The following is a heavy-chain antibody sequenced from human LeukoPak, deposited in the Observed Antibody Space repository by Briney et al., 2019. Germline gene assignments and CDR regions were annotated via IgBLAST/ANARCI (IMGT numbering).Heavy chain of an antibody. CDR2: FDPEDGET. V-gene: IGHV1-24*01. D-gene: IGHD1-26*01. Sequence: ASVEVSCKVSGYTLTELSMHWVRQAPGKGLEWMGGFDPEDGETIYAQKFQGRVTMTEDTSTDTAYMELSSLRSEDTAVYYCATLRYSGSYYYQVLAVGAFDIWGQGTMVTVSS. J-gene: IGHJ3*02. CDR1: GYTLTELS. CDR3: ATLRYSGSYYYQVLAVGAFDI.